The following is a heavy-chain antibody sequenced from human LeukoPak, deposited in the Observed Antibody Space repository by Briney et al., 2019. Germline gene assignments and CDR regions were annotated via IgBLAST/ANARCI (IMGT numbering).Heavy chain of an antibody. D-gene: IGHD2-2*01. CDR2: ISTYNGNT. Sequence: ASVKVSCKGSGYNFDRYGVNWVRQAPGQGLEWVGWISTYNGNTFYAQKFEGRVSMATDTSTNTVYMDLRSLRSDDTAVYYCARDLEHCRNIICSNSAYWGQGTLVTVSS. CDR1: GYNFDRYG. CDR3: ARDLEHCRNIICSNSAY. V-gene: IGHV1-18*04. J-gene: IGHJ4*02.